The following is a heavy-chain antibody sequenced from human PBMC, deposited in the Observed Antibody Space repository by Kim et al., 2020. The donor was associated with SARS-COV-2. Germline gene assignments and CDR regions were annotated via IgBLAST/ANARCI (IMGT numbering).Heavy chain of an antibody. D-gene: IGHD6-13*01. CDR2: INTNTGNP. V-gene: IGHV7-4-1*02. Sequence: ASVKVSCKASGYTFTSYAMNWVRQAPGQGLEWMGWINTNTGNPTYAQGFTGRFVFSLDTSVSTAYLQISSLKAEDTAVYYCARAPPIYSSSRSWGMDVWGQGTTVTVSS. J-gene: IGHJ6*02. CDR1: GYTFTSYA. CDR3: ARAPPIYSSSRSWGMDV.